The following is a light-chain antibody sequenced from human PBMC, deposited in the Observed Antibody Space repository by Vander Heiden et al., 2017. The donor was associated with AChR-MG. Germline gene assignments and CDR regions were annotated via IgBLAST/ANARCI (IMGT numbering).Light chain of an antibody. V-gene: IGKV2-28*01. CDR2: LGS. J-gene: IGKJ1*01. CDR3: MQYLQTWT. Sequence: DIVMTQSPPSLPVTPGEPASISCRSSQSLLHSNGYNYLDWYLQKPGQSPQLLIYLGSNRASGVPDRFSGSGSGTDFTLKISRVEAEDVGVYYFMQYLQTWTFGQGTKVEIK. CDR1: QSLLHSNGYNY.